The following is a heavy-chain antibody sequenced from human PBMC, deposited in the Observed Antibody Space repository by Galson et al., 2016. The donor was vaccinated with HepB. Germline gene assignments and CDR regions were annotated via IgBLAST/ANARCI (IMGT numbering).Heavy chain of an antibody. CDR2: IGQNI. V-gene: IGHV3-21*01. Sequence: SLRLSCAASGFISGRYSMTWVRQAPGKGLEWVSFIGQNIYYADSVKGRFTIPRDDARNSLYLQMNSLRAEDTALYYCARVDLWTGSRHWYFDLWGRGTLVTVSS. D-gene: IGHD3/OR15-3a*01. CDR3: ARVDLWTGSRHWYFDL. J-gene: IGHJ2*01. CDR1: GFISGRYS.